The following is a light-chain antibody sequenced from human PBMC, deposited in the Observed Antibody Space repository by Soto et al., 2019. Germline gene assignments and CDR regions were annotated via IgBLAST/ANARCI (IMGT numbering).Light chain of an antibody. CDR3: QVWDGRSDQYV. Sequence: VLTQPPSVSVAPGQTASITCGGNNIGSKSVHWYQQKPGQAPVLVVYDDADRPSGIPERFAGSNSGNTATLTIGRVEAGDEADYYCQVWDGRSDQYVFGTGTKLTVL. CDR1: NIGSKS. CDR2: DDA. V-gene: IGLV3-21*02. J-gene: IGLJ1*01.